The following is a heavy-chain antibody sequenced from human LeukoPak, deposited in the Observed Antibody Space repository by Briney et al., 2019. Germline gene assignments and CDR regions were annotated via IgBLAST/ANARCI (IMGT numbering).Heavy chain of an antibody. CDR1: GGSISGGGYY. CDR2: FYYNETT. V-gene: IGHV4-31*03. J-gene: IGHJ4*02. Sequence: SETLSLTCTVSGGSISGGGYYWSWIRQHPGKGLECIGLFYYNETTYYKPSLKSRLTISVDTSKNQFSLNLRSVTAADTAVYYCARVPGRDGYLGGFDYWGQGPLVTVSS. CDR3: ARVPGRDGYLGGFDY. D-gene: IGHD5-24*01.